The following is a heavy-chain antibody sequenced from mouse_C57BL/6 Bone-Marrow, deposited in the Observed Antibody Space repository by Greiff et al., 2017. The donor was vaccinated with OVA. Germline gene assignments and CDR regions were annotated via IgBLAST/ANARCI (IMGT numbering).Heavy chain of an antibody. CDR2: IWRGGST. Sequence: QVHVKQSGPGLVQPSQSLSITCTVSGFSLTSYGVHWVRQSPGKGLEWLGVIWRGGSTDDNAAFMSRLSITKDNSKSHVFFKMNSRQADDTAIYYCAKIRQLRGLFAYWGHGTLVTVSA. CDR3: AKIRQLRGLFAY. D-gene: IGHD3-2*02. CDR1: GFSLTSYG. J-gene: IGHJ3*01. V-gene: IGHV2-5*01.